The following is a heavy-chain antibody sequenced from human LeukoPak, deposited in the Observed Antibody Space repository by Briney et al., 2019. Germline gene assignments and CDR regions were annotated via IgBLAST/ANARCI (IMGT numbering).Heavy chain of an antibody. CDR2: IYSGGST. V-gene: IGHV3-53*01. J-gene: IGHJ2*01. Sequence: GGSLRLSCVVSGFTVSNNYMSWVRQAPRKGLEWVSLIYSGGSTYYADSVKGRFTISRDNSKNTVYLQMNSLRAEDTAMYYCARDRADSSGWFNYWYFALWGRGTLVTVSS. CDR1: GFTVSNNY. CDR3: ARDRADSSGWFNYWYFAL. D-gene: IGHD6-19*01.